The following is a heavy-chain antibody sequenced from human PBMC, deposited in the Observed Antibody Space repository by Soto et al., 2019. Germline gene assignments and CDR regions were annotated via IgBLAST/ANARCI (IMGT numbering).Heavy chain of an antibody. D-gene: IGHD3-3*01. CDR1: GGSISSGDYY. V-gene: IGHV4-30-4*01. CDR2: IYYSGST. CDR3: ARSVGWIFGVVTRPEDYYYYYGMDV. Sequence: SETLSLTCTVSGGSISSGDYYWSWIRQPPGKGLEWIGYIYYSGSTYYNPSLKSRVTISVDTSKNQFSLKLSSVTAADTAVNYCARSVGWIFGVVTRPEDYYYYYGMDVWGQGTTVTVSS. J-gene: IGHJ6*02.